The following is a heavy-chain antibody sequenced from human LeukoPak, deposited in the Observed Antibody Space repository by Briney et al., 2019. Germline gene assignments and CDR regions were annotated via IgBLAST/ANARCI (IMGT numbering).Heavy chain of an antibody. D-gene: IGHD2-15*01. Sequence: GGSLRLSCAASGFTFSSYSMNWVRQAPGKGLEWVSSISSSSSCIYYADSVKGRFTISRDNAKNSLYLQMNSLRAEDTAVYYCARVPPLGYCSGGSCLLYYYYYMDVWGKGTTVTVSS. J-gene: IGHJ6*03. V-gene: IGHV3-21*01. CDR3: ARVPPLGYCSGGSCLLYYYYYMDV. CDR2: ISSSSSCI. CDR1: GFTFSSYS.